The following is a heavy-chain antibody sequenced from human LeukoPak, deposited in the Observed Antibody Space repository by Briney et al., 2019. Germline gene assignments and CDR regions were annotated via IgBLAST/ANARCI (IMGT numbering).Heavy chain of an antibody. J-gene: IGHJ3*02. CDR2: ISSSGSTI. Sequence: GGSLRLSCAASGFTFSDYYMSWIRQTPGKGLEWVSYISSSGSTIYYADSVKGRFTISRDNAKNSLYLQMNSLRAEDTAVYYCARDGYCSSTSCYLGVDAFDIWGQGTMVTVSS. CDR3: ARDGYCSSTSCYLGVDAFDI. CDR1: GFTFSDYY. D-gene: IGHD2-2*01. V-gene: IGHV3-11*04.